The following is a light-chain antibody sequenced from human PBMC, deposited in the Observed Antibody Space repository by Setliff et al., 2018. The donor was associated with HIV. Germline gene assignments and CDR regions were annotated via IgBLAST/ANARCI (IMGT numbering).Light chain of an antibody. J-gene: IGLJ2*01. Sequence: QSALTQPRSVSGSPGQSVTISCTGSSSDVGGYKSVSWYQQLPGKAPKLIMYDVSERPSGVPDRFSGFKSDITASLTISGLQAEDEADYHCFSYGGTITFAFGGGTKVTV. CDR3: FSYGGTITFA. CDR1: SSDVGGYKS. CDR2: DVS. V-gene: IGLV2-11*01.